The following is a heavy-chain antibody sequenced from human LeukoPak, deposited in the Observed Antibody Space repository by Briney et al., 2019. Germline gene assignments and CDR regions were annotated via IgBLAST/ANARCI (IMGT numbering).Heavy chain of an antibody. D-gene: IGHD5-24*01. CDR2: ISVSGGST. J-gene: IGHJ5*02. V-gene: IGHV3-23*01. CDR3: AKSGREMATICQNWFDP. CDR1: GFTFSSYA. Sequence: GGSLRLSCAASGFTFSSYAMSWVRQAPGKGLEWVSAISVSGGSTYYADSVKGRFTISRDNSKNTLYLQMNSLRAEDTAVYYCAKSGREMATICQNWFDPWGQGTLVTVSS.